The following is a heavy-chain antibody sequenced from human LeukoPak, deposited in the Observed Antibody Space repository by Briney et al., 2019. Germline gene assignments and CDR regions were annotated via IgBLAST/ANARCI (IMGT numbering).Heavy chain of an antibody. J-gene: IGHJ5*02. D-gene: IGHD6-19*01. CDR2: ISAYNGDT. Sequence: ASVKVSCKASGYTFTSYGISWVRQAPGQGLEWMGWISAYNGDTKYAHNFQGRVTLTTNTLTTTAYLELRSLTSDDTAVYYCARDPSNTSGWKTWFDPWGQGTLVTVSS. CDR3: ARDPSNTSGWKTWFDP. CDR1: GYTFTSYG. V-gene: IGHV1-18*01.